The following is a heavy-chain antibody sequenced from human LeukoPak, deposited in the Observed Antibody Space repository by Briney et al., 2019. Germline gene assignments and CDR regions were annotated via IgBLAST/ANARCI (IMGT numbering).Heavy chain of an antibody. V-gene: IGHV3-23*01. CDR3: AGGGFGEAYYYYYYMDV. J-gene: IGHJ6*03. D-gene: IGHD3-10*01. Sequence: PGGSPRLSCAASRFTFSSYAMSWVRQAPGKGLEWVSAISGSGGSTYYADSVKGRFTISRDNSKKTLYLQMDSLRGEDTAVYYWAGGGFGEAYYYYYYMDVWGKGTTVTVSS. CDR1: RFTFSSYA. CDR2: ISGSGGST.